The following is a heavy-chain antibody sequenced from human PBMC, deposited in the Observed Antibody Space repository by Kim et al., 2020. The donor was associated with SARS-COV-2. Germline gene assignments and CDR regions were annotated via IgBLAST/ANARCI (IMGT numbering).Heavy chain of an antibody. J-gene: IGHJ6*02. D-gene: IGHD5-12*01. Sequence: GESLKISCKGSGYSFTSYWISWVRQMPGKGLEWMGRIDPSDSYTNYSPSFQGHVTISADKSISTAYLQWSSLKASDTAMYYCARQRARERWLQLPVWGRGDDYYYYGMDVWGQGTTVTVSS. CDR2: IDPSDSYT. CDR1: GYSFTSYW. V-gene: IGHV5-10-1*01. CDR3: ARQRARERWLQLPVWGRGDDYYYYGMDV.